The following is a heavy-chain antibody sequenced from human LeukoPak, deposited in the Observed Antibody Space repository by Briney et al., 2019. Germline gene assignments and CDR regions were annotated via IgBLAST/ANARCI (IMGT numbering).Heavy chain of an antibody. J-gene: IGHJ6*03. Sequence: PSETLSLTCTVSGGSISSSSYYWGWIRQPPGKGLEWIGSIYCSGSTYYNPSLKSRVTISVDTSKNQFSLKLSSVTAADTAVYYCASQPRNCSSTSCYAMIYYYYYMDVWGKGTTVTISS. CDR3: ASQPRNCSSTSCYAMIYYYYYMDV. CDR1: GGSISSSSYY. D-gene: IGHD2-2*01. CDR2: IYCSGST. V-gene: IGHV4-39*01.